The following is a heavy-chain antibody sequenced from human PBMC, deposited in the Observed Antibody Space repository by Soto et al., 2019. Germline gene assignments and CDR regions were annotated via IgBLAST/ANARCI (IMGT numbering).Heavy chain of an antibody. D-gene: IGHD4-17*01. CDR1: GFTFSGSA. V-gene: IGHV3-73*02. J-gene: IGHJ5*02. CDR3: VKKFDDRRTTFWFDR. Sequence: EVQLVESGGGLVQPGGSLKLSCAASGFTFSGSAMHWVRQASGKGLEWVGRIRSKANSYATAYAASVKGRFTISRDDSKSILYLQMNDLRAEDSAMYYCVKKFDDRRTTFWFDRWGQGTLVTVSS. CDR2: IRSKANSYAT.